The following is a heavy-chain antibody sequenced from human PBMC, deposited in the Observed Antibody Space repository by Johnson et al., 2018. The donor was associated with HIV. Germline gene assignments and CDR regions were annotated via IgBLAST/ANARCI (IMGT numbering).Heavy chain of an antibody. D-gene: IGHD2-2*01. Sequence: VQLVESGGGVVQPGGSLRLSCAASGFTFDDYAMSWVRQAPGKGLEWVSRINWNGGRTGYADSVKGRFTISRDKAKNSLYVQMNSRRVEDTAWYYCARGGLGYQNFNDAFDNWGQGTMVTVSS. CDR3: ARGGLGYQNFNDAFDN. V-gene: IGHV3-20*04. J-gene: IGHJ3*02. CDR1: GFTFDDYA. CDR2: INWNGGRT.